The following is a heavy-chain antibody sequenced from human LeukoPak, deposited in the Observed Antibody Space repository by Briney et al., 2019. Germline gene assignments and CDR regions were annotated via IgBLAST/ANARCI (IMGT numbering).Heavy chain of an antibody. CDR1: GYTFTGYY. D-gene: IGHD6-19*01. CDR3: ARGPPSSGWPWYYFDY. V-gene: IGHV1-2*02. J-gene: IGHJ4*02. CDR2: INPNSGGT. Sequence: ASVKVSRKASGYTFTGYYMHWVRQAPGQGLEWMGWINPNSGGTNYAQKFQGRVTMTRDTSISTAYMELSRLRSDDTAVYYCARGPPSSGWPWYYFDYWGQGTLVTVSS.